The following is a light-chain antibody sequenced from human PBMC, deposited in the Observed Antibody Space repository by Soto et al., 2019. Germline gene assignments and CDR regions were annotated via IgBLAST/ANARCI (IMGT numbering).Light chain of an antibody. V-gene: IGKV1-5*03. Sequence: DIQMTQSPSTMSASVGDRVTITCRASQSIDSWLAWYQQKPGKAPKFLMYKASNLESGVPSRFSGSGSGTEFTLTISSLQPDDFAIYYCQHYKSYPWTFGQGTKVELK. CDR2: KAS. CDR1: QSIDSW. J-gene: IGKJ1*01. CDR3: QHYKSYPWT.